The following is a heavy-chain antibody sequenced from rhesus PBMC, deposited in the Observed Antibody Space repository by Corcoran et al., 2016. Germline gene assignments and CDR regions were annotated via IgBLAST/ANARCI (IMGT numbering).Heavy chain of an antibody. CDR1: GVSISGYS. D-gene: IGHD6-43*01. V-gene: IGHV4-165*02. J-gene: IGHJ4*01. CDR3: ARNFMGFPYSSSSDHFDY. Sequence: QVQLQESGPGLVKPSEPLSLTCAVSGVSISGYSWNCIRPPPWLGLAWIGYIGGSSGSTYYNPSLKSRVTISTDTSKNQFSLKLSSVTAADTAVYYCARNFMGFPYSSSSDHFDYWGQGVLVTVSS. CDR2: IGGSSGST.